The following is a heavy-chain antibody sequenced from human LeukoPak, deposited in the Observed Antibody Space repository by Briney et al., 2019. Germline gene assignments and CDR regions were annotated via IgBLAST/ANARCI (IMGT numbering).Heavy chain of an antibody. Sequence: ASVKVSCKASGGTFSSYAISWVRQAPGQGLEWMGGIIPIFGTANYAQKFQGRVTITADESTSTAYMELSSLRSEDTAVYYCARDSSSWYGNNWFDPWGQGPLVTVPS. D-gene: IGHD6-13*01. V-gene: IGHV1-69*13. CDR2: IIPIFGTA. CDR3: ARDSSSWYGNNWFDP. CDR1: GGTFSSYA. J-gene: IGHJ5*02.